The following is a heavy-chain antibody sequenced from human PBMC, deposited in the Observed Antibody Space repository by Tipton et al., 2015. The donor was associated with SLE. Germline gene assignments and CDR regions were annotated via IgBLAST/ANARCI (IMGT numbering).Heavy chain of an antibody. CDR2: VFYSGSS. CDR3: ANYFYDATCSQAVND. D-gene: IGHD3-22*01. CDR1: GVSISDHY. Sequence: LRLSCTVSGVSISDHYWTWIRQPPGKGLEWLAYVFYSGSSNFNRAPYNPSLMSRVTISVDTSKNQFSLHLTSVTSADTAVYYGANYFYDATCSQAVNDWCQGALVTVSS. J-gene: IGHJ1*01. V-gene: IGHV4-59*11.